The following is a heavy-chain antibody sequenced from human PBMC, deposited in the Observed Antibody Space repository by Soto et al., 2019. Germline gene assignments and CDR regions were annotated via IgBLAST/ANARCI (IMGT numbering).Heavy chain of an antibody. D-gene: IGHD6-19*01. CDR1: VYSFTSYW. CDR2: IYPGDSDT. CDR3: ARAVGDSSGWYFDY. Sequence: RGESLKISCKGSVYSFTSYWIGWVRQMPGKGLEWMGIIYPGDSDTRYSPSFQGQVTISADKSISTAYLQMNSLRAEDTAVYYCARAVGDSSGWYFDYWGQGTLVTVSS. J-gene: IGHJ4*02. V-gene: IGHV5-51*01.